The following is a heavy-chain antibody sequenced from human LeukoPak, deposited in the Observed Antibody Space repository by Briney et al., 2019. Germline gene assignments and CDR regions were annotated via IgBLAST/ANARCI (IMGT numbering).Heavy chain of an antibody. D-gene: IGHD2-2*01. CDR2: IINRGDYI. Sequence: GGSLRLSCSASGFTFTSYSMNWVGRAPGKGLEWVSSIINRGDYIYYADSVKGRFTISRDNSKNTLYLQMNSLRAEDTAVYYCARLARRRSTSTNLLYFDYWGQGTLVTVSS. CDR3: ARLARRRSTSTNLLYFDY. CDR1: GFTFTSYS. V-gene: IGHV3-21*01. J-gene: IGHJ4*02.